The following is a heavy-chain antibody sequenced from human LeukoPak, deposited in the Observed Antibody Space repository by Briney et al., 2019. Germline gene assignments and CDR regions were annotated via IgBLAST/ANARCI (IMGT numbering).Heavy chain of an antibody. CDR2: INPSGGST. D-gene: IGHD2-15*01. CDR1: GYTFTSYY. CDR3: ARASSVRGGSYHRATSYFDY. Sequence: ASVKVSCKASGYTFTSYYMHWVRQTPGQGLEWMGIINPSGGSTSYAQKFQGRVTMTRDTSTSTAYMERSSLRSEDTAVYYCARASSVRGGSYHRATSYFDYWGQGTLVTVSS. J-gene: IGHJ4*02. V-gene: IGHV1-46*01.